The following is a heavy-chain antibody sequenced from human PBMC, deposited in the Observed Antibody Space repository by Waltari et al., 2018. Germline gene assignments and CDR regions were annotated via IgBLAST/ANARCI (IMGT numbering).Heavy chain of an antibody. J-gene: IGHJ3*01. Sequence: QLHLQESGPGLVKPSHTLSVTCTVSGGSITSNRPYWGWIRQPPGKGLEWTATISYSGATYNNPSLKSRVTISVDTSKNQFSLKLSSVTAADTAVYYCATYIGASIGTAAFDVWGQGTMVTVSS. CDR2: ISYSGAT. CDR3: ATYIGASIGTAAFDV. V-gene: IGHV4-39*01. D-gene: IGHD3-16*01. CDR1: GGSITSNRPY.